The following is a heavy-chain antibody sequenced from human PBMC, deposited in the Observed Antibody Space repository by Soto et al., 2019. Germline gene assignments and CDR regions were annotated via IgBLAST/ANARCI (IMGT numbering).Heavy chain of an antibody. D-gene: IGHD2-15*01. CDR1: GFTFSSYA. J-gene: IGHJ5*02. CDR3: AKDGSCSGGSCYSGFDP. CDR2: ISGSGGST. Sequence: PGGSLRLSCAASGFTFSSYAMSWVRQAPGKGLEWVSAISGSGGSTYYADFVKGRFTISRDNSKNTLYLQMNSLRAEDTAVYYCAKDGSCSGGSCYSGFDPWGQGTLVTVSS. V-gene: IGHV3-23*01.